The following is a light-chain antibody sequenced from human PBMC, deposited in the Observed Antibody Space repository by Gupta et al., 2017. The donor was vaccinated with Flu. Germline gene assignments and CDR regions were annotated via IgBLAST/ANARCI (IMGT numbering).Light chain of an antibody. CDR3: QKYNNAPNT. CDR1: QGISND. V-gene: IGKV1-27*01. Sequence: GDRVTITCRASQGISNDLAWYQQKPGKVPKLLIYAASTLQSGVPSRFIGSGSGTDFTLTISSLQPEDVATYYCQKYNNAPNTFGQGTKLEIK. CDR2: AAS. J-gene: IGKJ2*01.